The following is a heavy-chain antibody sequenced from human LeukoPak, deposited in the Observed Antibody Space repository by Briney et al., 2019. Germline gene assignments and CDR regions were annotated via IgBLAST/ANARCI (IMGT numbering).Heavy chain of an antibody. D-gene: IGHD2-15*01. CDR2: ISSSSSYI. V-gene: IGHV3-21*01. CDR3: ARGPYCSGGSCYSLSDY. CDR1: GFTFSSYS. Sequence: RGSLRLSCAASGFTFSSYSMNWVRQAPGKGLEWVSSISSSSSYIYYADSVKGRFTISRDNAKNSLYLQMNSLRAEDTAVYYCARGPYCSGGSCYSLSDYWGQGTLVTVSS. J-gene: IGHJ4*02.